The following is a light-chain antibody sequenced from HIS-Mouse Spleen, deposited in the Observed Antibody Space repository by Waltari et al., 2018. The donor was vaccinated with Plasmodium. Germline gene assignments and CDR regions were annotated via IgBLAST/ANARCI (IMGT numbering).Light chain of an antibody. CDR3: QQYYSYPYT. V-gene: IGKV1-8*01. CDR1: QGISSY. CDR2: AAS. J-gene: IGKJ2*01. Sequence: AIRMTPSPSSFSASTGNRVTITCPASQGISSYLAWYQQKPGKAPKLLIYAASTLQSGVPSRFSGSGSGTDFTLTISCLQSEDFATYYCQQYYSYPYTFGQGTKLEIK.